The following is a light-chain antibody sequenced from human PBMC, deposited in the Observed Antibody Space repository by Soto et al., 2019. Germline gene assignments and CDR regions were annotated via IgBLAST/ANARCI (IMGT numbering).Light chain of an antibody. CDR3: QQYNNWPPWT. J-gene: IGKJ1*01. CDR1: QSVSSN. Sequence: EIVLSQSPATLSLSPGDRATLSCRASQSVSSNLAWYQQKPGQAPRLLIYGASTRATGTPARFSGSGSGTEFTLTISSLQSEDFAVYYCQQYNNWPPWTFGQGTKVDIK. CDR2: GAS. V-gene: IGKV3-15*01.